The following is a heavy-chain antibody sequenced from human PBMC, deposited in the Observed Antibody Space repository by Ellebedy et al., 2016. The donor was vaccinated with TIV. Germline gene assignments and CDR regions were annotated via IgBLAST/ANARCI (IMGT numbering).Heavy chain of an antibody. V-gene: IGHV3-11*01. CDR1: GFTFSDYY. J-gene: IGHJ4*02. CDR3: ARGNSGYDAVYLDY. CDR2: ISSTGSTI. Sequence: GESLKISCAASGFTFSDYYMSWIRQAPGKGLEWVSYISSTGSTIYYADSVKGRFTISRDNAKNSVYLQMNSLRAGDTAVYYCARGNSGYDAVYLDYWGQGTLVTVSS. D-gene: IGHD5-12*01.